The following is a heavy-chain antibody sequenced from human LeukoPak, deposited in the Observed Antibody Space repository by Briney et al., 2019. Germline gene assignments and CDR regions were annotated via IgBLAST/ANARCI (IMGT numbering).Heavy chain of an antibody. CDR3: ARANPNWNPPDY. Sequence: PSETLSLTCTVSGGSMTSYYWSWIRQPPGKGLEWIGYVYHSGSTSYNPSLKSRVSISEDTSKNQFSLKVSSVTAADTAVYYCARANPNWNPPDYWGRGTLVTVSS. D-gene: IGHD1-1*01. CDR1: GGSMTSYY. V-gene: IGHV4-59*08. CDR2: VYHSGST. J-gene: IGHJ4*02.